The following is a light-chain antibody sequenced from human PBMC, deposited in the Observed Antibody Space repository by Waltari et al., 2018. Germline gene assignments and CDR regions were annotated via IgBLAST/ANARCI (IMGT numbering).Light chain of an antibody. CDR2: EVS. CDR3: MQSVELPPT. CDR1: QSLLHRDGETY. J-gene: IGKJ5*01. Sequence: DFVMTQTPLSLSVTPGQPASISCKSSQSLLHRDGETYLYWYLQKPGQSPQLLIYEVSKRFSGVPDRFSGSGSGTYFTLKISRVEADDVGVYYCMQSVELPPTFGQGTRLEIK. V-gene: IGKV2D-29*02.